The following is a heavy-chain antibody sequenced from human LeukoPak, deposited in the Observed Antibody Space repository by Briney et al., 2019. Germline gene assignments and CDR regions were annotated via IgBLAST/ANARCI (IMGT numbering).Heavy chain of an antibody. CDR3: ARCHYDSSGYYSYYYYYYMDV. D-gene: IGHD3-22*01. J-gene: IGHJ6*03. V-gene: IGHV4-39*07. Sequence: SETLSLTCTVSGDSISSSSYYWGWLRQPPGKGLEWIGSMYYSGSTYYNPSLKSRVTISVDTSKNQFSLKLSSVTAADTAVYYCARCHYDSSGYYSYYYYYYMDVWGKGTTVTISS. CDR1: GDSISSSSYY. CDR2: MYYSGST.